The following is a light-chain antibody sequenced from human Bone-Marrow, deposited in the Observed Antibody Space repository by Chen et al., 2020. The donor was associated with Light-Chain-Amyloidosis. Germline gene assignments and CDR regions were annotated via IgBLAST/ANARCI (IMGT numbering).Light chain of an antibody. J-gene: IGLJ3*02. CDR2: DDS. Sequence: SYVLTQPSSVSVAPGQTATIACGGNNIGSTSVHWYQQTPGQAPLLVGYDDSDRPSGIPERLSGSNAGNTATLTIRRVEAGDEADYYCQVWDRSSDRPVFGGGTKLTVL. CDR3: QVWDRSSDRPV. CDR1: NIGSTS. V-gene: IGLV3-21*02.